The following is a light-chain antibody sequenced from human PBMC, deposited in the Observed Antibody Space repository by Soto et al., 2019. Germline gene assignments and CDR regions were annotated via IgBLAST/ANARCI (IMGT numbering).Light chain of an antibody. J-gene: IGKJ4*01. CDR2: WTS. V-gene: IGKV4-1*01. CDR3: QQFSTTPT. Sequence: DIVMTQSPDSLAVSLGERATINCKSSQTILPSRNNKNALVWYQQKPGQPPKLLISWTSTRESGVPDRFSGSGSGTDFSLTISSLQAEDVAVYYCQQFSTTPTFGGGTTVEIK. CDR1: QTILPSRNNKNA.